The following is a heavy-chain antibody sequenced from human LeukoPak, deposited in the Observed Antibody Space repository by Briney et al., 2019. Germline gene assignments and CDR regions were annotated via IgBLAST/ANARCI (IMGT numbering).Heavy chain of an antibody. CDR1: GYTFTSYG. D-gene: IGHD2-21*01. CDR3: ARVDLMIESSDY. V-gene: IGHV1-18*01. CDR2: ISAYNGNT. J-gene: IGHJ4*02. Sequence: ASVKVSCKASGYTFTSYGISWVRQAPGQGLEGMGWISAYNGNTNYAQKLQGRVTMTTDTSTSTAYMELRSLRSDDTAVYYCARVDLMIESSDYWGQGTLVTVSS.